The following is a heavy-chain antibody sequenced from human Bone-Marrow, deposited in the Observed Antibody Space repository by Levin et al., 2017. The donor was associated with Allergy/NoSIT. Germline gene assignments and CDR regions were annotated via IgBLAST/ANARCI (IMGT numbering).Heavy chain of an antibody. CDR3: ARALYDILIKGGMDG. Sequence: SVKVSCKASGGTFSSYAISWVRQAPGQGLEWMGGIIPIFGTANYAQKFQGRVTITADESTSTAYMELSSLRSEDTAVYYCARALYDILIKGGMDGWGQGTTVTVSS. CDR1: GGTFSSYA. CDR2: IIPIFGTA. V-gene: IGHV1-69*13. J-gene: IGHJ6*02. D-gene: IGHD3-9*01.